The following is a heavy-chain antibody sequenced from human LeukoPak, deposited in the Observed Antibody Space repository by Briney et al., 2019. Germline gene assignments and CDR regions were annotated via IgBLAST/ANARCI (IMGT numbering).Heavy chain of an antibody. CDR2: ISSNGGST. Sequence: GGSLRLSCAASGFTFSSYAMHWVRQAPGKGLEYVSAISSNGGSTYYANSVKGRFTISRDNSKNTLYLQMGSLRAEDMAVYYCARVAALDAFDIWGQETMVTVSS. CDR3: ARVAALDAFDI. CDR1: GFTFSSYA. V-gene: IGHV3-64*01. J-gene: IGHJ3*02. D-gene: IGHD6-25*01.